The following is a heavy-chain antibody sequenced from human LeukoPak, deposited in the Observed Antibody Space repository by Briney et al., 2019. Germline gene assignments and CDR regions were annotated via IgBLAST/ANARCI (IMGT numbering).Heavy chain of an antibody. J-gene: IGHJ4*02. V-gene: IGHV1-3*01. Sequence: ASVKVSCKASGYTFTSYAMHWVRQAPGQRLEWMGWINAGNGNTKYSQKFQGRDTITRDTSASTAYMELSSLRSEDTAVYYCARDYIGRLVDYWGQGTLVTVSS. D-gene: IGHD5-12*01. CDR2: INAGNGNT. CDR1: GYTFTSYA. CDR3: ARDYIGRLVDY.